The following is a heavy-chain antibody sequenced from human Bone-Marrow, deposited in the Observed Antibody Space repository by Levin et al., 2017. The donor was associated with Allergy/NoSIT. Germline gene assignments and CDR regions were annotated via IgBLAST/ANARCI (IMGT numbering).Heavy chain of an antibody. CDR3: AKGDTTLRDYYYMDV. CDR2: ISWNSGSI. D-gene: IGHD4-17*01. J-gene: IGHJ6*03. V-gene: IGHV3-9*01. CDR1: GFTFDDYA. Sequence: GGSLRLSCAASGFTFDDYAMHWVRQAPGKGLEWVSGISWNSGSIGYADSVKGRFTISRDNAKNSLYLQMNSLRAEDTALYYCAKGDTTLRDYYYMDVWGKGTTVTVSS.